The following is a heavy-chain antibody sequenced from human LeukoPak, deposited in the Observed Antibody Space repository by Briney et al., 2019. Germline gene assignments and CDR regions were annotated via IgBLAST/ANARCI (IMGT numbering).Heavy chain of an antibody. CDR1: GFTFSKFA. V-gene: IGHV3-30*04. CDR2: VSYDGSYK. J-gene: IGHJ2*01. Sequence: GRSLRLSCAAAGFTFSKFAMHWVRQAPGKGLEWVAVVSYDGSYKYYADSVKGRFTISRDNSKNSLYLQMNSLRAEDTAVYYCARAGGVTMISPHRYFDLWGRGTLVTVSS. CDR3: ARAGGVTMISPHRYFDL. D-gene: IGHD3-22*01.